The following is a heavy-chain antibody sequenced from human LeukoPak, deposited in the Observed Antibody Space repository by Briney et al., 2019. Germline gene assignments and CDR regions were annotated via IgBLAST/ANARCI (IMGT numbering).Heavy chain of an antibody. V-gene: IGHV3-23*01. D-gene: IGHD3-10*01. CDR1: GFTFSSYS. Sequence: GALRLSCAASGFTFSSYSMSWVRQAPGKGPERVSAISGSGGSTYYADSVKGRFTISRDNSKNTLYLQMNSLRAEDTAVYYCAKARLWLLWFGELDYWGQGTLVTVSS. CDR3: AKARLWLLWFGELDY. CDR2: ISGSGGST. J-gene: IGHJ4*02.